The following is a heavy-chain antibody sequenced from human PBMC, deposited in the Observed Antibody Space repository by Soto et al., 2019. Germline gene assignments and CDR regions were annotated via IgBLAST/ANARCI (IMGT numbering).Heavy chain of an antibody. CDR2: ISAYNGNT. Sequence: ASVKVSCKASGYTFTSYGISWVRQAPGQGLEWMGWISAYNGNTSYAQKLQGRVTMTTDTSTSTAYMELRSLRSDDTAVYYCARLKDQLLIVYYFDYWGQGTLVTVSS. D-gene: IGHD2-2*01. CDR1: GYTFTSYG. J-gene: IGHJ4*02. CDR3: ARLKDQLLIVYYFDY. V-gene: IGHV1-18*04.